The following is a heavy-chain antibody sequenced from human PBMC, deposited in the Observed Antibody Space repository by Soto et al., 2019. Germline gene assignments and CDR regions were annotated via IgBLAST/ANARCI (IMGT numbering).Heavy chain of an antibody. Sequence: QVQLQESGPGLVKPSQTLSLTCTVSIGSITRSDYYWSWIRQPPGKGLEWIGYIYYSGSAYYNPSLKSRVFIAVDTSKNQFSLNLNSVTAADTAVYYCARGSEEKLDAQKMWFDPWGQGTLVTVSS. J-gene: IGHJ5*02. V-gene: IGHV4-30-4*01. CDR3: ARGSEEKLDAQKMWFDP. CDR2: IYYSGSA. D-gene: IGHD6-13*01. CDR1: IGSITRSDYY.